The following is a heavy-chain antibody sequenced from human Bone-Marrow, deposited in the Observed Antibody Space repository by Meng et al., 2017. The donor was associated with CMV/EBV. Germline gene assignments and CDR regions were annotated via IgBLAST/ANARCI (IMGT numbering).Heavy chain of an antibody. J-gene: IGHJ6*02. D-gene: IGHD4-17*01. CDR2: IYYSGST. CDR1: GFTFSSYW. Sequence: GSLRLSCAASGFTFSSYWMSWIRQPPGKGLEWIGYIYYSGSTNYNPSLKSRVTISVDTSKNQFSLKLSSVTAADTAVYYCARAERTVTTSNYYYGMDVWGQGTTVTVSS. V-gene: IGHV4-59*01. CDR3: ARAERTVTTSNYYYGMDV.